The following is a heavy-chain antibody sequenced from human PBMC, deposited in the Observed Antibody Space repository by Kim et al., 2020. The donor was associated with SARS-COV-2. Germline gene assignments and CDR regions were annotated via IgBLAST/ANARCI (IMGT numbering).Heavy chain of an antibody. CDR3: AMFNWRYVSDGDY. CDR2: IDDNGADT. Sequence: GGSLRLSCAVSGFRFSTHAMSWVRQAPGKSLEWVSTIDDNGADTYYGDSVKGRFTVSRDNSRNLLSLQMNSLRVEDTAIYFCAMFNWRYVSDGDYWGHGTLVIVSS. CDR1: GFRFSTHA. J-gene: IGHJ4*01. D-gene: IGHD3-3*01. V-gene: IGHV3-23*01.